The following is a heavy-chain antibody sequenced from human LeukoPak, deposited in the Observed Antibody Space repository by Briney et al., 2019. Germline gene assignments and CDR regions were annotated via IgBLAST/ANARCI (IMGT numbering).Heavy chain of an antibody. Sequence: KPSETLSLTCAVYGGSFSGYYWSWIRQPPGKALEWIGEINHSGSTNYNPSLKGRLTISVDTSKNQFSLKLSSVTAADTAVYYCARSRVRGVMGPYGMDVWGQGTTVTVSS. J-gene: IGHJ6*02. V-gene: IGHV4-34*01. CDR2: INHSGST. CDR1: GGSFSGYY. D-gene: IGHD3-10*01. CDR3: ARSRVRGVMGPYGMDV.